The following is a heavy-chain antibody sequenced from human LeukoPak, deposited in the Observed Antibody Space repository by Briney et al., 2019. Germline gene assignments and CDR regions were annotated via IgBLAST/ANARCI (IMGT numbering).Heavy chain of an antibody. Sequence: ASVKVSCKASGYSFTGYYMHWVRQAPGQGLECMGIINPSGGGTNYAQKFQGRVTMTRATSTSTVYMELSSLRSDDTAFYYCARGNYYDSSGHYAILDYWGQGTLVTVSS. J-gene: IGHJ4*02. V-gene: IGHV1-46*01. D-gene: IGHD3-22*01. CDR1: GYSFTGYY. CDR2: INPSGGGT. CDR3: ARGNYYDSSGHYAILDY.